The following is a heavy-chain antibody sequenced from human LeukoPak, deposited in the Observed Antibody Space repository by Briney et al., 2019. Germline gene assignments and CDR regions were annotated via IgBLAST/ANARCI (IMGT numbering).Heavy chain of an antibody. D-gene: IGHD4-17*01. CDR2: IYYSGST. V-gene: IGHV4-59*01. J-gene: IGHJ5*02. Sequence: SETLSLTCTVSGGSISSYYWSWIRQPPGKGLEWIGYIYYSGSTNYNPSLKSRVTISVDTSKNQFSLKLSSVTAADTAVYYCARVSTVTTLYDWFDPWGQGTLVTVSS. CDR3: ARVSTVTTLYDWFDP. CDR1: GGSISSYY.